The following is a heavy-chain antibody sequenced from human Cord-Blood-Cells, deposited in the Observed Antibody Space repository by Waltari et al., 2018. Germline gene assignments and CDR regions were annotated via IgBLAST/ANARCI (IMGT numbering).Heavy chain of an antibody. J-gene: IGHJ4*02. D-gene: IGHD2-2*01. V-gene: IGHV4-34*01. CDR2: INHSGST. CDR1: GGSFSGYY. Sequence: QVQLQQWGAGLLKPSETLSLTCAVYGGSFSGYYWSWIRQPPGKGLEWIGEINHSGSTKSNPSLTSRVTISVDTSKTQFSLKLSSVTAADTAVYYCARRAAAIYWGQGTLVTVSS. CDR3: ARRAAAIY.